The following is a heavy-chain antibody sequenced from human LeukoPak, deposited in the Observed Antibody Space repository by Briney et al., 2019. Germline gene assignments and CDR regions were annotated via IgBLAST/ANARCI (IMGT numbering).Heavy chain of an antibody. CDR2: IYYSGST. Sequence: PSQTLSLTCTVSGGSTSSGGYYWSWIRQHPGKGLEWIVYIYYSGSTYYNPSLKSRVTISVDTSKNQFSLKLSSVTAADTAVYYCARADPRYCGGDCYSGLAFDIWGQGTMVTVSS. J-gene: IGHJ3*02. V-gene: IGHV4-31*03. CDR1: GGSTSSGGYY. CDR3: ARADPRYCGGDCYSGLAFDI. D-gene: IGHD2-21*02.